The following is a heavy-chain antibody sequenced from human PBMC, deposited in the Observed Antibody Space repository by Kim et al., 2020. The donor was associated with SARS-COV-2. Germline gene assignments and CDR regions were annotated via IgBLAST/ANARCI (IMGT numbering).Heavy chain of an antibody. Sequence: SETLSLTCTVSGGSISSGGYYWSWIRQHPGKGLEWIGYIYYSGSTYYNPSLKSRVTISVDTSKNQFSLKLSSVTAADTAVYYCARDATAQQGASDYWGQGTLVTVSS. D-gene: IGHD6-13*01. CDR1: GGSISSGGYY. CDR3: ARDATAQQGASDY. J-gene: IGHJ4*02. CDR2: IYYSGST. V-gene: IGHV4-31*03.